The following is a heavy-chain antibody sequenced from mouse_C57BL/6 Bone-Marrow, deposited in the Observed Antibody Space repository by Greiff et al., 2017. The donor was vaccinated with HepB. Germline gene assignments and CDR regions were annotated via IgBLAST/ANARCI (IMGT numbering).Heavy chain of an antibody. J-gene: IGHJ3*01. D-gene: IGHD1-1*01. CDR1: GYSITSGYY. Sequence: EVQRVESGPGLVKPSQSLSLTCSVTGYSITSGYYWNWIRQFPGNKLEWMGYISYDGSNNYNPSLKNRISITRDTSKNQFFLKLNSVTTEDTATYYCARGAYYYGSRFAYWGQGTLVTVSA. CDR3: ARGAYYYGSRFAY. CDR2: ISYDGSN. V-gene: IGHV3-6*01.